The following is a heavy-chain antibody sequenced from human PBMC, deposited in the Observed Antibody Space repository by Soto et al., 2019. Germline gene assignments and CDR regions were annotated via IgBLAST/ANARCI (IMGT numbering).Heavy chain of an antibody. V-gene: IGHV1-18*04. CDR1: GYTFTSYG. J-gene: IGHJ4*02. Sequence: QVQLIQSAPEVKRPGASVRVSCRASGYTFTSYGLNWVRRAPGQGLEWMGRIASHDGSTVSAQSFQGRLTLTRDTFTNTAYFELGALTPDDTGLSFCWRNDGDDSTNFWGQGTLVTVSS. CDR2: IASHDGST. D-gene: IGHD3-22*01. CDR3: WRNDGDDSTNF.